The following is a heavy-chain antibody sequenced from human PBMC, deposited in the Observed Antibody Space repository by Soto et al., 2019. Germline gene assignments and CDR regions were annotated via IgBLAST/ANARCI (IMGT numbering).Heavy chain of an antibody. V-gene: IGHV4-4*09. J-gene: IGHJ3*02. CDR1: YWSLSSGY. CDR2: IYLGGSI. Sequence: SGTLSLTRSFSYWSLSSGYWAWIRHPPGKGLEWIGYIYLGGSINYNPSLKSRVIISVDTTKNQFSLKLSSVTAADTAVYYCARRQMAFDIWGQGTMVTVSS. CDR3: ARRQMAFDI.